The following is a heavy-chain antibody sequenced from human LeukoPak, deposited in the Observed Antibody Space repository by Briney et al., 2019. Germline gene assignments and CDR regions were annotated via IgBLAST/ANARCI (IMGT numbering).Heavy chain of an antibody. CDR2: ISGSGGST. CDR3: AKGTSPGGHYFYSYMDV. V-gene: IGHV3-23*01. CDR1: GFTFSSYA. D-gene: IGHD1/OR15-1a*01. Sequence: GGSLRLSCAASGFTFSSYAMNWVRQAPGKGLEWVSAISGSGGSTYYADSVKGRFTISRDNSKNTLYLQMNSLRAEDTAVYFSAKGTSPGGHYFYSYMDVWGKGTTVTVSS. J-gene: IGHJ6*03.